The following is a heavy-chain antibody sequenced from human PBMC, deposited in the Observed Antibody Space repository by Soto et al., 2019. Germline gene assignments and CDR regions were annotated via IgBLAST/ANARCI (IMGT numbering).Heavy chain of an antibody. CDR1: GGSISSSSYY. CDR2: IYYSGST. Sequence: PSETLSLTCTVSGGSISSSSYYWGWIRQPPGKGLEWIGSIYYSGSTYYNPSLKSRVTISVDTSKNQFSLKLSSVTAADTAVYYCARLWDDYGDLSFDYWGQGTLVTVSS. J-gene: IGHJ4*02. D-gene: IGHD4-17*01. CDR3: ARLWDDYGDLSFDY. V-gene: IGHV4-39*01.